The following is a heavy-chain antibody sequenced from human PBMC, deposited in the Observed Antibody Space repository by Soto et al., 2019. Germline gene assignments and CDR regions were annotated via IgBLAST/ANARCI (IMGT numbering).Heavy chain of an antibody. J-gene: IGHJ4*02. CDR1: GYTFTTYD. D-gene: IGHD1-26*01. CDR3: VRGGRERWEQVEGGY. V-gene: IGHV1-8*01. Sequence: QVQLVQSGAEVKKPGASATVSCEASGYTFTTYDINWVRQATGQGLEWMGWMNPSNGKTGYVQKFQGRVTMTRDTPTSTAYRELSNLRSDGTAVYYCVRGGRERWEQVEGGYWGQGTLVTVSS. CDR2: MNPSNGKT.